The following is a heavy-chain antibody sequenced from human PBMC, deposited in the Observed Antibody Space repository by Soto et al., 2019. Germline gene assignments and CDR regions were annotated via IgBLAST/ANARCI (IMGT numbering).Heavy chain of an antibody. CDR1: GFTFSSYA. CDR3: ARDLNDFWSGYYHYYYYGMDV. D-gene: IGHD3-3*01. Sequence: PGGSLRLSCAAYGFTFSSYAMHWVRQAPGKGLEWVAVISYDGSNKYYADSVKGRFTISRDNSKNTLYLQMNSLRAEDTAVYYCARDLNDFWSGYYHYYYYGMDVWGQGTTVTVSS. V-gene: IGHV3-30-3*01. CDR2: ISYDGSNK. J-gene: IGHJ6*02.